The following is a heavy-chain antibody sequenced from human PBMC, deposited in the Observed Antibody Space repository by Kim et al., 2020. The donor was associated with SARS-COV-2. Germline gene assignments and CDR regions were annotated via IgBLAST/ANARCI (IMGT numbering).Heavy chain of an antibody. V-gene: IGHV1-18*01. Sequence: AQELQGRVTMTTDTSTSTAYMELRSLRSDDTAVYYCARSGELLWFGEFDYWGQGTLVTVSS. J-gene: IGHJ4*02. D-gene: IGHD3-10*01. CDR3: ARSGELLWFGEFDY.